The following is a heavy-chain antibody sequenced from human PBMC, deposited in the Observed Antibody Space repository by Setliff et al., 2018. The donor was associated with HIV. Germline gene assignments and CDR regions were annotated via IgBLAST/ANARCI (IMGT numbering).Heavy chain of an antibody. V-gene: IGHV1-69*10. CDR3: ARGPYGSGSYYLDY. J-gene: IGHJ4*02. D-gene: IGHD3-10*01. Sequence: SVKVSCKASGGTFSSYAISWVRQAPGQGLEWMGGIIPILGIANYAQKFQGRVTITADESTSTVYMELSRLRAEDTAVYYCARGPYGSGSYYLDYWGQGTLVTVSS. CDR1: GGTFSSYA. CDR2: IIPILGIA.